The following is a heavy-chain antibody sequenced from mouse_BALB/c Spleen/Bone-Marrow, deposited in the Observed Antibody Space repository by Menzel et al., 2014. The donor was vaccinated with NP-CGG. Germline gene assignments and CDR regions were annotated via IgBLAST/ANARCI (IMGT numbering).Heavy chain of an antibody. J-gene: IGHJ1*01. V-gene: IGHV1-14*01. CDR2: INPYNDGT. Sequence: VQLQQSGPELVKPGASVKMPCKASGYTSTSYLMHWVKQTPGQGLEWIGYINPYNDGTKYNEKFKGKATLTSDKSSSTAYMELSSLTSEDSAVYYCARGGSYWYFDVWGAGTTVTVSS. D-gene: IGHD1-1*01. CDR3: ARGGSYWYFDV. CDR1: GYTSTSYL.